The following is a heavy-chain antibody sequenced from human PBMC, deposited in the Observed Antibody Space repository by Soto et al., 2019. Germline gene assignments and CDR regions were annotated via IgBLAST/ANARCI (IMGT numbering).Heavy chain of an antibody. V-gene: IGHV4-34*01. CDR2: INHSGST. J-gene: IGHJ4*02. CDR1: GGSFSGYY. D-gene: IGHD4-17*01. CDR3: ARVEGYGDYYFDY. Sequence: SETLSLTYAVYGGSFSGYYWSWIRQPPGKGLEWIGEINHSGSTNYNPSLKSRVTISVDTSKNQFSLKLSSVTAADTAVYYCARVEGYGDYYFDYWGQGTLVTVSS.